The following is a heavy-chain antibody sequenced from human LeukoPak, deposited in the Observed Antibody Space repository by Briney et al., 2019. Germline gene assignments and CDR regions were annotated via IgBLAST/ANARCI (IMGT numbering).Heavy chain of an antibody. Sequence: EGSLRLSCAASGFTFSSYAMNWVRQAPGKGLERVSIISDSGDNTNYADSVKGRFTISRDNSKSTLYLQMNSLRAEDTAIYYCAKDRRIAVTGDFDNWGQGTLVTVSS. CDR3: AKDRRIAVTGDFDN. J-gene: IGHJ4*02. CDR1: GFTFSSYA. V-gene: IGHV3-23*01. D-gene: IGHD6-19*01. CDR2: ISDSGDNT.